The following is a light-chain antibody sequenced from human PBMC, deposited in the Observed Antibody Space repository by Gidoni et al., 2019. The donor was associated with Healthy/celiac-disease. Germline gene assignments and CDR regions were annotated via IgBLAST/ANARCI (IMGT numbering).Light chain of an antibody. Sequence: QSALTQPASVSGSPGQSTTISCTGTSSDVGGYNYVSWYQQHPGTAPKLMIYDVSNRPSGVSNLFSGSKSGNTASLTISGLQAEDEADYYCSSYTSSSTLGYVFGTGTKVTVL. CDR1: SSDVGGYNY. J-gene: IGLJ1*01. CDR3: SSYTSSSTLGYV. V-gene: IGLV2-14*01. CDR2: DVS.